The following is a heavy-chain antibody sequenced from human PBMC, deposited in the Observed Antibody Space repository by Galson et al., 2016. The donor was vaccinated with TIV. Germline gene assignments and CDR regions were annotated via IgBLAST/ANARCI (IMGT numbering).Heavy chain of an antibody. Sequence: SLRLSCAASGFNLSNYSTHWVRQAPGKGLEWVALMSSNGSNTYYADSVKGRFTISRDNSKNTLYLQMSSLRADDTAVYYCAKQSSLKNWGQGALVTVSS. CDR3: AKQSSLKN. CDR1: GFNLSNYS. D-gene: IGHD3-16*01. CDR2: MSSNGSNT. V-gene: IGHV3-30*18. J-gene: IGHJ4*02.